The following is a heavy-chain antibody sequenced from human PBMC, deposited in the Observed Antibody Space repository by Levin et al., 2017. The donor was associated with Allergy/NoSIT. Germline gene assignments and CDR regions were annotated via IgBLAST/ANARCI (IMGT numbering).Heavy chain of an antibody. Sequence: ASVKVSCQASGYTFIDYYLHWVRQAPGQGLEWMGWISPNSGVTTYAQKFQGRVAMTRDTSITTAYLDLERVRSDDTAIYYCARSHTLITMNGVSKDLYYGLDVWGQGTTVTVSS. CDR1: GYTFIDYY. V-gene: IGHV1-2*02. CDR2: ISPNSGVT. D-gene: IGHD3-16*01. CDR3: ARSHTLITMNGVSKDLYYGLDV. J-gene: IGHJ6*02.